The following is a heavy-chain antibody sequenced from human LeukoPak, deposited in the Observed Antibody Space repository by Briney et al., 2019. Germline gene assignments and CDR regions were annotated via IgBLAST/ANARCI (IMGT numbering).Heavy chain of an antibody. J-gene: IGHJ4*02. CDR2: ISSSSYI. D-gene: IGHD1-20*01. V-gene: IGHV3-21*01. CDR3: AIDMSRYSWDY. CDR1: GFTFSSYS. Sequence: PGGSLRLSCAASGFTFSSYSMNWVRQAPGKGLEWVSSISSSSYIYYADSVKGRFTISRDNAKNSLYLQMNSLRAEDTAVYYCAIDMSRYSWDYWGQGTLVTVSS.